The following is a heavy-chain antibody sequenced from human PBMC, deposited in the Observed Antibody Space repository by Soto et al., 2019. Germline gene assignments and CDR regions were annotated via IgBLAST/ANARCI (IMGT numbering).Heavy chain of an antibody. CDR1: GGSFSGYY. D-gene: IGHD6-19*01. CDR2: INHSGST. J-gene: IGHJ4*02. V-gene: IGHV4-34*01. Sequence: SETLSLTCAVYGGSFSGYYWSWIRQPPGKGLEWIGEINHSGSTNYNPSLKSRVTISVDTSKNQFSLKLSSVTAADTAVYYCARFRADSSGWSRIDYWGQGTLVTVSS. CDR3: ARFRADSSGWSRIDY.